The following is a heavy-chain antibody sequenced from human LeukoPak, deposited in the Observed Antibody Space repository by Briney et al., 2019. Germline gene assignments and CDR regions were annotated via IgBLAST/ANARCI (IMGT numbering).Heavy chain of an antibody. Sequence: GGSLRLSCAASGFTFSSYEMNWVRQAPGKGLEWVSYISSSGSTIYYADSVKGRFTISRDNAKNSLYLQMNSLRVEDTAVYYCVKDTNYYDRGYFDYWGQGTLVTVSS. V-gene: IGHV3-48*03. J-gene: IGHJ4*02. CDR1: GFTFSSYE. CDR2: ISSSGSTI. D-gene: IGHD3-22*01. CDR3: VKDTNYYDRGYFDY.